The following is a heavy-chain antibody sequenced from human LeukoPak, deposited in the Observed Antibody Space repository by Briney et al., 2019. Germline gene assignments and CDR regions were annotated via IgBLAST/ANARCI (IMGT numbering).Heavy chain of an antibody. CDR2: ISAYNGNT. CDR1: GYTFTSYG. J-gene: IGHJ3*02. V-gene: IGHV1-18*01. CDR3: ARGGKIWFGELFDAFDI. D-gene: IGHD3-10*01. Sequence: ASVKVSCKASGYTFTSYGISWARQAPGQGLEWMGWISAYNGNTNYAQKLQSRVTMTTDTSTGTAYMELRSLRSDDTAVYYCARGGKIWFGELFDAFDIWGQGTMVTVSS.